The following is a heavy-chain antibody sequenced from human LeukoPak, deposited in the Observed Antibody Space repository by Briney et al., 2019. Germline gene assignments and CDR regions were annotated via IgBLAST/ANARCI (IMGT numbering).Heavy chain of an antibody. D-gene: IGHD5-24*01. J-gene: IGHJ3*02. CDR3: VRVRDGYNDAYDI. CDR1: GGTFSSYA. CDR2: IIPIFGTA. Sequence: SVKVSCKASGGTFSSYAISWVRQAPGQGLEWMGGIIPIFGTANYAQKFQGRVTITADESTSTAYMELSSLRSEDTAVYYCVRVRDGYNDAYDIWGQGTMVTVPS. V-gene: IGHV1-69*13.